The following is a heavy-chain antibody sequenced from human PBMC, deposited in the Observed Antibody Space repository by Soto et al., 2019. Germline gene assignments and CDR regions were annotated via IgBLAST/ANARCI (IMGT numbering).Heavy chain of an antibody. V-gene: IGHV3-23*01. CDR3: AKRIGPTGGY. D-gene: IGHD3-10*01. CDR1: GFTFSGNA. CDR2: ISASGDNT. Sequence: EVRLLESGENMVQPGGSLRLSCAASGFTFSGNAMSWVRQTQGKGLVWVSSISASGDNTYYADSLKSRFTISRDNSKNTLYLQMNALRADDTAVYSCAKRIGPTGGYWGQGTLVTVSS. J-gene: IGHJ4*02.